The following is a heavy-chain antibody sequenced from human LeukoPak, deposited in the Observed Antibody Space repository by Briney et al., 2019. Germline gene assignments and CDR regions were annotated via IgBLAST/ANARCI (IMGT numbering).Heavy chain of an antibody. D-gene: IGHD3-22*01. CDR1: GYTFTNYD. CDR3: ARGWEAYYYDNSGCYHFDY. CDR2: MNPNSGST. Sequence: ASVKVSCKAFGYTFTNYDINWVRQAPGQGLEWMGWMNPNSGSTGYAQKFQGRVTITRNTAISTAYMELSSLKSEDTAVYYCARGWEAYYYDNSGCYHFDYWGQGTLLTVSS. V-gene: IGHV1-8*03. J-gene: IGHJ4*02.